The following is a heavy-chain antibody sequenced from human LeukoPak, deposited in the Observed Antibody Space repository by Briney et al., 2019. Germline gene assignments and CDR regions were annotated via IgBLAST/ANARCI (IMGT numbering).Heavy chain of an antibody. Sequence: PGGSLRLSCAASGFTFSSYAMHWVRQAPGKGLEWVAVISYDGSNKYYADSVKGRFTISRDNSKNTLYLQMNSLRAEDTAVYYCARDQVDQRQLVGGNWFDPWGQGTLVTVSS. J-gene: IGHJ5*02. CDR1: GFTFSSYA. D-gene: IGHD6-13*01. CDR2: ISYDGSNK. CDR3: ARDQVDQRQLVGGNWFDP. V-gene: IGHV3-30-3*01.